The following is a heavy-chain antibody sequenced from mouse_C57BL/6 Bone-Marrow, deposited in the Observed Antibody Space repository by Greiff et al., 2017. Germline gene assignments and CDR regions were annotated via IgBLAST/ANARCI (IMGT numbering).Heavy chain of an antibody. CDR2: ISSGSSTI. Sequence: EVKLMESGGGLVKPGGSLKLSCAASGFTFSDYGMHWVRQAPEKGLEWVAYISSGSSTIYYADTVKGRFTISRDNAKNTLFLQMTSLRSEDTAMYYCAGGLLRAWFAYWGQGTLVTVSA. D-gene: IGHD1-1*01. CDR3: AGGLLRAWFAY. J-gene: IGHJ3*01. CDR1: GFTFSDYG. V-gene: IGHV5-17*01.